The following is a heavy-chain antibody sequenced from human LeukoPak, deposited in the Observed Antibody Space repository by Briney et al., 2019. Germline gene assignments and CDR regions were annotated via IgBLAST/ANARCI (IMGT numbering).Heavy chain of an antibody. D-gene: IGHD5-24*01. J-gene: IGHJ6*03. CDR3: ARLRRWLPKSGYYYYYMDV. CDR1: GYSFTSYW. CDR2: IYPGDSDT. V-gene: IGHV5-51*01. Sequence: PGESLKISCKGSGYSFTSYWIGWVRQMPGKGLEWMGIIYPGDSDTRYSPSFQGQVTISADKSISTAYLQWSSLKASDTAMYYCARLRRWLPKSGYYYYYMDVWGKGTTVTVSS.